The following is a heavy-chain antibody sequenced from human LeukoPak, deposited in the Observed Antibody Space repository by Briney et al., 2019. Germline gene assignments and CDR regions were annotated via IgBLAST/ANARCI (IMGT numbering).Heavy chain of an antibody. D-gene: IGHD3-3*01. J-gene: IGHJ4*02. CDR3: ARGSFYYDFWSGYTSSWYFDY. V-gene: IGHV4-30-4*08. CDR2: IYYSGST. Sequence: SETLSLTCTVSGGSISSGDYYWSWIRQPLGKGLEWIGYIYYSGSTYYNPSLKSRVTISVDTSKNQFSLKLSSVTAADTAVYYCARGSFYYDFWSGYTSSWYFDYWGQGTLVTVSS. CDR1: GGSISSGDYY.